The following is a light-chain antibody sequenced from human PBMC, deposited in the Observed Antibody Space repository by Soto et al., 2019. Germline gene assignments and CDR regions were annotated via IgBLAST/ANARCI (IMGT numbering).Light chain of an antibody. J-gene: IGKJ2*01. V-gene: IGKV3-20*01. CDR1: QSVSSSF. Sequence: EIVLTQSPGTLSLSPGEGATLSCRASQSVSSSFLAWYQQKPGQAPRLLIYGASSRATGIPDRFSGSGSGTDFTLTISRLEPEDFAVYYYQQYDSSPYTFGQGTKLEIK. CDR3: QQYDSSPYT. CDR2: GAS.